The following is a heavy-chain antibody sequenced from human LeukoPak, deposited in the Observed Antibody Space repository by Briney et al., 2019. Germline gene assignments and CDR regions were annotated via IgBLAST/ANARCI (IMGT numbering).Heavy chain of an antibody. CDR3: ARDARFLEWLSLTPTYYYYYMDV. CDR1: GGTFSSYA. V-gene: IGHV1-69*13. J-gene: IGHJ6*03. D-gene: IGHD3-3*01. CDR2: IIPIFGTA. Sequence: SVKVSCKASGGTFSSYAFSWVRQAPGQGLEWMGGIIPIFGTANYAQKFQGRVTITADESTSTAYMELSSLRSEDTAVYYCARDARFLEWLSLTPTYYYYYMDVWGKGTTVTVSS.